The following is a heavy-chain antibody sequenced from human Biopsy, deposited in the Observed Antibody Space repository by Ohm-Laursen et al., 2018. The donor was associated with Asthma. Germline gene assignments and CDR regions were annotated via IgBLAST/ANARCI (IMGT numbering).Heavy chain of an antibody. J-gene: IGHJ6*02. CDR2: IYYTGSA. D-gene: IGHD3-10*01. V-gene: IGHV4-61*01. CDR1: GGSVSTGSYY. Sequence: SQTLSLTCTVSGGSVSTGSYYWSWIRQPPGKGLEWIGYIYYTGSANYNPSLKSRVTISVDTSKNQFSLRLNSVTAADTAVYYCARGPNYHGSGRAPIGMDVWGQGTTVTASS. CDR3: ARGPNYHGSGRAPIGMDV.